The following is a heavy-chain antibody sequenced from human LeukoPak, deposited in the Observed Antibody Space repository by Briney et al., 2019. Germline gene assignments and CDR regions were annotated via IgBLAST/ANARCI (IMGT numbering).Heavy chain of an antibody. CDR1: GFTFSSYG. Sequence: GGSLRLSCAASGFTFSSYGMHWVRQAPGKGLEWVSSISSSSSYIYYADSVEGRFTISRDNAKNSLYLQMNSLRAEDTAVYYCATASYYDILTGYYLFLGNWYFDLWGRGTLVTVSS. V-gene: IGHV3-21*01. D-gene: IGHD3-9*01. CDR2: ISSSSSYI. J-gene: IGHJ2*01. CDR3: ATASYYDILTGYYLFLGNWYFDL.